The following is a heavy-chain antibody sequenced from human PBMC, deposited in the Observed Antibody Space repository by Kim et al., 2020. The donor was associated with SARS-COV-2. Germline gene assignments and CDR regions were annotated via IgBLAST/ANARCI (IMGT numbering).Heavy chain of an antibody. Sequence: GGSLRLSCAASGFTFSDYYMSWIRQAPGKGLEWVSYISSSGSTIYYADSVKGRFTISRDNAKNSLYLQMNSLRAEDTAVYYCARGGVGAAAADTYYYYYGMDVWGHGTTVTVSS. CDR3: ARGGVGAAAADTYYYYYGMDV. CDR1: GFTFSDYY. CDR2: ISSSGSTI. V-gene: IGHV3-11*04. J-gene: IGHJ6*02. D-gene: IGHD6-13*01.